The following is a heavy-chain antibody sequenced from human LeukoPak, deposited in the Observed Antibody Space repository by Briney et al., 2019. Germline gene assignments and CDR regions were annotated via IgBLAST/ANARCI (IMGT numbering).Heavy chain of an antibody. Sequence: PGGSLRLSCAASGFTFNSFAMNWVRQAPGKGLEWVSSISGSDGSSHYADFVKGRFTISRDNSKNTLHLQMNSLRAEDTAVYYCAKSLGVGGYTRYKAFDQWGQGTLVTVSS. J-gene: IGHJ4*02. D-gene: IGHD3-16*02. CDR3: AKSLGVGGYTRYKAFDQ. CDR2: ISGSDGSS. CDR1: GFTFNSFA. V-gene: IGHV3-23*01.